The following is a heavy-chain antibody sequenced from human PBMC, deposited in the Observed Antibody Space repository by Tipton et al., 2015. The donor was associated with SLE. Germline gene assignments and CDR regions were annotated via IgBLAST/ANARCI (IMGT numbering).Heavy chain of an antibody. CDR3: VRRADYDFWTGPKWFDP. V-gene: IGHV3-23*01. CDR2: IHGGSQGT. Sequence: SLRLSCAASGFTFSEYAMNWVRQAPGQGLEWVAGIHGGSQGTYYADPVKGRFTISRDNSKNTLSLQMNSLRVEDTAVYYCVRRADYDFWTGPKWFDPWGQGTLVTVSS. J-gene: IGHJ5*02. D-gene: IGHD3-3*01. CDR1: GFTFSEYA.